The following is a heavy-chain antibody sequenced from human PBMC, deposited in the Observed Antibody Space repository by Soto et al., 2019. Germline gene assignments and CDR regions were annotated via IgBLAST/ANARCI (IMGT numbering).Heavy chain of an antibody. CDR2: IYYSGST. CDR3: ARDRGWSNMWYYYYYGMDV. Sequence: SETLSLTCTVSGGSISSYYWSWIRQPPGKGLEWIGYIYYSGSTNYNPSLKSRVTISVDTSKNQFSLKLSSVTAADTAVYYCARDRGWSNMWYYYYYGMDVWGQENTVTVSS. J-gene: IGHJ6*02. D-gene: IGHD2-15*01. CDR1: GGSISSYY. V-gene: IGHV4-59*01.